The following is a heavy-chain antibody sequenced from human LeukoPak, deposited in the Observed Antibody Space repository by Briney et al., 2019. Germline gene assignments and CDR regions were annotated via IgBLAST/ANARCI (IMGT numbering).Heavy chain of an antibody. CDR1: GGSISTYY. V-gene: IGHV4-59*01. J-gene: IGHJ4*02. CDR2: IYYSGST. Sequence: PSETLSLTCTVSGGSISTYYWSWIRQPPGKGLEWIGYIYYSGSTNYSPSLKSRVTISVDTSKNLFSLKLTSVTAADTAVYYCARGVSKPDYWGQGTLVTVSS. CDR3: ARGVSKPDY.